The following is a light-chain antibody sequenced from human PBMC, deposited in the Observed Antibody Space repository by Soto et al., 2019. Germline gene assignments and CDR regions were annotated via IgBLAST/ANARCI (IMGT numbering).Light chain of an antibody. J-gene: IGLJ1*01. Sequence: QSVLNQPASVSGSPGQSITISCTGTSSDIGGYNFVSWYQQHPGKAPKLRIYEVNNRPSGVSNRFSGSKSGNTASLTISGLQAEDEADYYCGSYTSSSTYVFGTGTKVTVL. CDR2: EVN. V-gene: IGLV2-14*01. CDR1: SSDIGGYNF. CDR3: GSYTSSSTYV.